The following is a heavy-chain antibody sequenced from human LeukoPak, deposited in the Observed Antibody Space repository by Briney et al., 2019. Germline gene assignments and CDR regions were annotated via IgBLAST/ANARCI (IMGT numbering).Heavy chain of an antibody. CDR3: ARDRAYSSFDY. J-gene: IGHJ4*02. D-gene: IGHD6-13*01. V-gene: IGHV3-7*01. CDR2: IKQEGSAK. CDR1: GFTFSNAW. Sequence: GGSLRVSCVASGFTFSNAWMAWVRRAPGKGLEGVANIKQEGSAKNYVDSVKGRFTISRDNAKNSLYLQMNSLRAEDSAVYYCARDRAYSSFDYWGQGTLVTVSS.